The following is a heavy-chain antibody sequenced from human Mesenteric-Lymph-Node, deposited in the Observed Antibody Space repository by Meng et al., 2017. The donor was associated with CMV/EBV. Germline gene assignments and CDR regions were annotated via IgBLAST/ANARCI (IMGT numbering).Heavy chain of an antibody. CDR3: TGDSVSNPNLDY. D-gene: IGHD3-10*01. CDR1: GFNVRDKY. Sequence: ELHLVGSGGGLVQPGGSLRLSCAASGFNVRDKYMSWVRQAPGKGLEWVCIIYRGDNTYYIDSVKDRFTVSRDNSKNTMYLQMNSLRVEDTAVYYCTGDSVSNPNLDYWGQGTLVTVSS. J-gene: IGHJ4*02. CDR2: IYRGDNT. V-gene: IGHV3-66*01.